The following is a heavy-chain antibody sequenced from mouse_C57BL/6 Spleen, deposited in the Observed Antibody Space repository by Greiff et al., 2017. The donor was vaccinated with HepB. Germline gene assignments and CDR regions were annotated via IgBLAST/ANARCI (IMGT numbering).Heavy chain of an antibody. V-gene: IGHV14-3*01. D-gene: IGHD1-1*01. J-gene: IGHJ3*01. CDR1: GFTIKNTY. CDR3: ARSRYYGSSEDWFAY. CDR2: IDPANGNT. Sequence: EVQLVESVAELVRPGASVKLSCTASGFTIKNTYMHWVKQRPEKGLEWIGRIDPANGNTKYAPKFQGKATITADTSSNTAYLQLSSLTSEDTAIYYCARSRYYGSSEDWFAYWGQGTLVTVSA.